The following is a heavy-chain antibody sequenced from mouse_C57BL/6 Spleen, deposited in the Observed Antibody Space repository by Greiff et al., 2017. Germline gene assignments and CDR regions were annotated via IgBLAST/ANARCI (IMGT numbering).Heavy chain of an antibody. J-gene: IGHJ1*03. Sequence: VQLQQSGPELVKPGASVKISCKASGYAFSSSWMNWVKQRPGKGLEWIGRIYPGDGDTNYNGKFKGKATLTADKSSSTAYMQLSSLTSEDSAVYFCARYDYGSSWHFDVWGTGTTVTVSS. CDR3: ARYDYGSSWHFDV. CDR2: IYPGDGDT. V-gene: IGHV1-82*01. D-gene: IGHD1-1*01. CDR1: GYAFSSSW.